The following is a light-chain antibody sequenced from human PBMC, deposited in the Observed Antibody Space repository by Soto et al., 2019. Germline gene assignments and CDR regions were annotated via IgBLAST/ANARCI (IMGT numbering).Light chain of an antibody. CDR2: EVN. Sequence: QSALTQPASVSGSPGQSITISCTGTSGDVFAYNYVSWYQQYPGKAPKLMIYEVNNRPSGVSYRFSGSKSGNTASLTISGLQAEDEADYYCSSYTNINTRACVFGTGTKLTVL. V-gene: IGLV2-14*01. CDR1: SGDVFAYNY. CDR3: SSYTNINTRACV. J-gene: IGLJ1*01.